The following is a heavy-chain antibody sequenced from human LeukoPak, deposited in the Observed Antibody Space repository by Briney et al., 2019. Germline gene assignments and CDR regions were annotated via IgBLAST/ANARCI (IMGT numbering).Heavy chain of an antibody. V-gene: IGHV3-9*03. Sequence: AGGSLRLSCVASGLTFDDYAMHWVRQAPGKGLGWVSGIRWNSGTIGYADSVKGRFTISRDNAKNSLYLQMNSLRAEDMALYYCAKDIRSYYDSSAIDYWGQGTLVTVSS. J-gene: IGHJ4*02. D-gene: IGHD3-22*01. CDR1: GLTFDDYA. CDR3: AKDIRSYYDSSAIDY. CDR2: IRWNSGTI.